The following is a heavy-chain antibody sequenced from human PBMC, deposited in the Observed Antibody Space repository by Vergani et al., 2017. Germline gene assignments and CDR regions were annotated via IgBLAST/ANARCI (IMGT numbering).Heavy chain of an antibody. J-gene: IGHJ4*02. V-gene: IGHV3-30*18. CDR2: ISYDGSNK. Sequence: VQLVESGGGVVQPGRSLRLSCAASGFTFSSYGMHWVRQAPGKGLEWVAVISYDGSNKYYADSVKGRFTISRDNSKNTLYLQMNSLRAEDTAVYYCAKNKWQQLVGYFDYWGQGTLVTVSS. D-gene: IGHD6-13*01. CDR1: GFTFSSYG. CDR3: AKNKWQQLVGYFDY.